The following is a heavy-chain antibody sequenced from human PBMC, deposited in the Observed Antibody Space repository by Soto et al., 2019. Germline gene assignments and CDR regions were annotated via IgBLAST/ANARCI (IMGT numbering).Heavy chain of an antibody. CDR2: INHSGST. CDR1: GGSFSGYY. V-gene: IGHV4-34*01. Sequence: SETLSLTCAVYGGSFSGYYWSWIRQPPGKGLEWIGEINHSGSTNYNPSLKSRVTISVDTSNNQFSLKLSSVTAADTAVYYCAISRYYDFWSGYYYRYYFDYWGQGTLVTVSS. CDR3: AISRYYDFWSGYYYRYYFDY. J-gene: IGHJ4*02. D-gene: IGHD3-3*01.